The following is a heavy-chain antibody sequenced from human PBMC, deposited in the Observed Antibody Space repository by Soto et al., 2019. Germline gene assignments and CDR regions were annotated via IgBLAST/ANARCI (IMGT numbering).Heavy chain of an antibody. Sequence: EVQLLESGGGLVQPGGSLRLSCAASGFTFSSYAMSWVRQAPGKGLEWVSGISGSDGSTYYADSVKGRFTISRDNFKNTLYLQMNSLRAEDTAVYYCAKDIGYWFDPWGQGTLVTVSS. J-gene: IGHJ5*02. V-gene: IGHV3-23*01. CDR3: AKDIGYWFDP. CDR1: GFTFSSYA. D-gene: IGHD6-13*01. CDR2: ISGSDGST.